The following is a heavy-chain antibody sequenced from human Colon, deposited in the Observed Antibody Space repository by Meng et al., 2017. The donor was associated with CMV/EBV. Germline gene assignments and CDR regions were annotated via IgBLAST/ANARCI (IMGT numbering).Heavy chain of an antibody. V-gene: IGHV3-11*04. J-gene: IGHJ6*02. D-gene: IGHD2-21*01. CDR1: GFTVNVNF. CDR2: ISSSGNTV. Sequence: GESLKISCAASGFTVNVNFMTWVRQAPGKGLEWISYISSSGNTVYSADSVKGRFTFSRDNAKNSVYVQMDSLRVEDTAVYYCARFRRTIVVAGLKPGWYNGMDVWGQGTTVTVSS. CDR3: ARFRRTIVVAGLKPGWYNGMDV.